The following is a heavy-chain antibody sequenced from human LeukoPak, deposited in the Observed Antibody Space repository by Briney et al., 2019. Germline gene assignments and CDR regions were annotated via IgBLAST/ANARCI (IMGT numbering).Heavy chain of an antibody. CDR3: ATSGSYYDY. CDR2: INQDGSEK. V-gene: IGHV3-7*02. CDR1: GFTFSSYA. J-gene: IGHJ4*02. Sequence: PGGSLRLSCAASGFTFSSYAVHWVRQAPGKRLEWVANINQDGSEKYYVDSVKGRFTISRDNAKNSLYLHMNSLRAEDTAVYYCATSGSYYDYWGQGTLVTVSS. D-gene: IGHD1-26*01.